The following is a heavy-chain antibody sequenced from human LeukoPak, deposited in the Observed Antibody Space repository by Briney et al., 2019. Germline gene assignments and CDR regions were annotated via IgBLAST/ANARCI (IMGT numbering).Heavy chain of an antibody. CDR3: AIDPNWGTHS. CDR2: IGNNGGGI. CDR1: GFTFSTYT. J-gene: IGHJ4*02. V-gene: IGHV3-23*01. D-gene: IGHD7-27*01. Sequence: GGSLRLSCAASGFTFSTYTMNWVRHPPGKRLEWVSIIGNNGGGIHYADSVKGRFTISRDNFKNALYLQMNSLRVEDTAVYYCAIDPNWGTHSWGQGVLVTVSS.